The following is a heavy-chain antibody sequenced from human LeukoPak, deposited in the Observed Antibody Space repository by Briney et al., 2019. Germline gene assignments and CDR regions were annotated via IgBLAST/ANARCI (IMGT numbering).Heavy chain of an antibody. CDR1: GFTFSSYG. Sequence: GGSLRLSCAASGFTFSSYGMHWVRQAPGKGLEWVSFIRYDGSNEYYADSVRGRFTISRDNSKNTLYLQMNSLRAEDTAVYYCARGGGYSYGPFDYWGQGTLVTVSS. CDR3: ARGGGYSYGPFDY. D-gene: IGHD5-18*01. V-gene: IGHV3-30*02. CDR2: IRYDGSNE. J-gene: IGHJ4*02.